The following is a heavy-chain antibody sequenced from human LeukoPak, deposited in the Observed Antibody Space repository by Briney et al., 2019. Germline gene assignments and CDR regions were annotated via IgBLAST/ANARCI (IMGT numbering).Heavy chain of an antibody. CDR1: GFTFSSYW. J-gene: IGHJ6*02. D-gene: IGHD3-3*01. Sequence: GGSLRLSCAASGFTFSSYWMNWVRQAPGKGLEWVANIKQDGSEKYYVDSVKGRFTISRDNAKNSLYLQMNSLRAEDTAVYYCARAARAGSDDFWSGYRLYYYYYGMDVWGQGTTVTVSS. CDR2: IKQDGSEK. CDR3: ARAARAGSDDFWSGYRLYYYYYGMDV. V-gene: IGHV3-7*01.